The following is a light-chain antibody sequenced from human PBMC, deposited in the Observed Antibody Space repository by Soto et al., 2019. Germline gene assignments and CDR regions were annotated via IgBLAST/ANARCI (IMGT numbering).Light chain of an antibody. J-gene: IGKJ5*01. CDR3: QQLNSYPRT. CDR1: QGISSY. Sequence: DIQLTQSPSFLSASVGDKVTITCRASQGISSYLAWYQQKPGKAPKLLIYAASTLESGVPSRFCGSGSRTEFTLTISSLQPEDFATYYCQQLNSYPRTFGQGTRLEIK. CDR2: AAS. V-gene: IGKV1-9*01.